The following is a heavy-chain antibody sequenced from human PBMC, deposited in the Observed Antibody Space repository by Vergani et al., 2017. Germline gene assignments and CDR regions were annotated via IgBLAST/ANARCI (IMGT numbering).Heavy chain of an antibody. CDR2: IYYSGST. D-gene: IGHD5-18*01. CDR3: ARQYSYGDAVDI. Sequence: QVQLQESGPGLVKPSETLSLTCTVSGCSISSYYWSWIRQPPGKGLAWIGYIYYSGSTNYNPSLTSRVTLSVDTSKHQFSLKLSSVTAADTAVYYCARQYSYGDAVDIWGQGTMVTVSS. CDR1: GCSISSYY. J-gene: IGHJ3*02. V-gene: IGHV4-59*08.